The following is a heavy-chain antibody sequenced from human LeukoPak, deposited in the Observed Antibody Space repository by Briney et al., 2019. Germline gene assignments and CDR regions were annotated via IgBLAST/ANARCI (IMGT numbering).Heavy chain of an antibody. CDR2: INPSGGST. CDR3: AREPFVVVTAPPHSAFDI. J-gene: IGHJ3*02. V-gene: IGHV1-46*01. CDR1: GYTFTSHY. Sequence: ASVKVSCKASGYTFTSHYTHWVRQAPGQGLEWMGIINPSGGSTSYAQKFQGRVTMTRDTSTSTVYMELSSLRSEDTAVYYCAREPFVVVTAPPHSAFDIWGQRTMVTVSS. D-gene: IGHD2-21*02.